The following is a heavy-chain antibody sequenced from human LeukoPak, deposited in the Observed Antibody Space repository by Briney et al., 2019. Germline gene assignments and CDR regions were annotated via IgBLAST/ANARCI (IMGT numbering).Heavy chain of an antibody. Sequence: GASVKVSCKASGGTFSSYAISWVRQAPGQGLEWMGWTSANNGNTNYAQMLQGRVIMTTDTSTSTAYMELRSLRSDDTAMYYCVRVSRDFDWLFDYWGQGTLVSVSS. CDR2: TSANNGNT. CDR1: GGTFSSYA. V-gene: IGHV1-18*01. D-gene: IGHD3-9*01. J-gene: IGHJ4*02. CDR3: VRVSRDFDWLFDY.